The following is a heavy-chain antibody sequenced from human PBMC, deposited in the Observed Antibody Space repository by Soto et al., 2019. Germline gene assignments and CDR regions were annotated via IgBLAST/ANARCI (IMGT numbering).Heavy chain of an antibody. CDR3: ARNMDYYYGPGSGNGHGF. J-gene: IGHJ6*02. Sequence: QVQLVQSGAEVKEPGDSVRLSCEASGYTFTAYYIHWVRQAPGQGLEWMGWINPKFGDTTYAQDFQGRVSMTRDMSISTVYMELSRLTSDDTAIYYCARNMDYYYGPGSGNGHGFWGQGTTVTVFS. CDR1: GYTFTAYY. V-gene: IGHV1-2*02. CDR2: INPKFGDT. D-gene: IGHD3-10*01.